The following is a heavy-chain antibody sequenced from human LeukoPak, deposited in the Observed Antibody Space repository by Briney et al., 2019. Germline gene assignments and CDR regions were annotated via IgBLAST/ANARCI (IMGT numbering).Heavy chain of an antibody. Sequence: SETLPLTSARSGYSISNDYSGGWIRQPPGKGLEWIGNIYHSGGSYYNPSLKSRVTILVDTSKNQFSPKLSSVTAADTAVYYCSKAGTAGIHHWFDPWGQGNLVTVSS. CDR2: IYHSGGS. D-gene: IGHD1-1*01. J-gene: IGHJ5*02. CDR3: SKAGTAGIHHWFDP. V-gene: IGHV4-38-2*01. CDR1: GYSISNDYS.